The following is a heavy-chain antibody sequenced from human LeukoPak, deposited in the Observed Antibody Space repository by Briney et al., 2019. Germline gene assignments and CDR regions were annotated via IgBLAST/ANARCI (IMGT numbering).Heavy chain of an antibody. CDR3: ARGGGLDV. CDR1: GFTFSSYW. D-gene: IGHD3-16*01. V-gene: IGHV3-74*01. Sequence: GGSLRLSCAASGFTFSSYWMYWVRQVPGKGLVWVSRISGDGSSTSYADSVKGRLTISRDNAKNSLYLQMSNLRAEDTAVYFCARGGGLDVWGQGATVTVSS. CDR2: ISGDGSST. J-gene: IGHJ6*02.